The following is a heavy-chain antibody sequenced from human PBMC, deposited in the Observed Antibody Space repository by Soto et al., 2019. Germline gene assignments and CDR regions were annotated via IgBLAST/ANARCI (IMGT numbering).Heavy chain of an antibody. CDR1: GFTFSSYA. CDR3: ARSPGLGYCSSTSCYLSGGSPVISRRGVGAEYFQH. D-gene: IGHD2-2*01. V-gene: IGHV3-30-3*01. CDR2: ISYDGSNK. J-gene: IGHJ1*01. Sequence: GGSLRLSCAASGFTFSSYAMHWVRQAPGKGLEWVAVISYDGSNKYYADSVKGRFTISRDNSKNTRYLQMNSLRAEDTAVYYCARSPGLGYCSSTSCYLSGGSPVISRRGVGAEYFQHWGQGTLVTVSS.